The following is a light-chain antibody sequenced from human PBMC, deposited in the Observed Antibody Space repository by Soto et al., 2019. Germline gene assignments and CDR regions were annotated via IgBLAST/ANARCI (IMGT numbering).Light chain of an antibody. CDR1: TSNIGHGY. CDR2: DDN. J-gene: IGLJ2*01. Sequence: QSVLTQPPSVSAAPGQRVTISCSGTTSNIGHGYVSWYQQVPGTAPKLLIYDDNKRPSGIPDRFSGSRSGTAATLGITGLQTGDEADYYCETWDSSLKAVVFGGGTKLTVL. V-gene: IGLV1-51*01. CDR3: ETWDSSLKAVV.